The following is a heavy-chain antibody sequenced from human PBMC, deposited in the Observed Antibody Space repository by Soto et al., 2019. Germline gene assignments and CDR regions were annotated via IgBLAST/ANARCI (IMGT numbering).Heavy chain of an antibody. CDR2: LVVGSGNT. Sequence: SVKVSCKTSGFMFTSSAVQWVRQALGQRLEWIGWLVVGSGNTHYAQHFQERVTLNRDMSTGTAYMELSSLRSEDTAVYYCEAVPVLRFLKWCSAYYDYWGQGPLITVSS. V-gene: IGHV1-58*01. J-gene: IGHJ4*02. CDR1: GFMFTSSA. D-gene: IGHD3-3*01. CDR3: EAVPVLRFLKWCSAYYDY.